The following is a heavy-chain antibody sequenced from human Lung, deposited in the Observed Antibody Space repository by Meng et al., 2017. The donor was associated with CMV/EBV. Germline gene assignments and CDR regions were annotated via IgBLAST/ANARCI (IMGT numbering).Heavy chain of an antibody. CDR3: ARLFHTSLGTNYYYGMDV. Sequence: AXVXVSXXASGYTFIGYNIHWVRQAPGQGLEWMGWINPNTGATKFAERFQGRVTLTTDTSISTAYMELSRLKSDDTAVFFCARLFHTSLGTNYYYGMDVWGQGXTVTVSS. CDR1: GYTFIGYN. D-gene: IGHD3-3*01. CDR2: INPNTGAT. J-gene: IGHJ6*02. V-gene: IGHV1-2*02.